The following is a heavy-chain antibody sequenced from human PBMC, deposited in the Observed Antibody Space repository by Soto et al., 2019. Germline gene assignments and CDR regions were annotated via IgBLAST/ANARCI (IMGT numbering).Heavy chain of an antibody. CDR1: GGSISSYY. CDR2: IYTSGST. V-gene: IGHV4-4*07. D-gene: IGHD1-26*01. Sequence: QVQLQESGPGLVKPSETLSLTCTVSGGSISSYYWSWIRQPAGKGLEWIGRIYTSGSTNYNPSLKSRVTMSVDTSKNQSSLKPSSVTAADTAVYYCARERAIVGATDAFDIWGQGTMVTVSS. CDR3: ARERAIVGATDAFDI. J-gene: IGHJ3*02.